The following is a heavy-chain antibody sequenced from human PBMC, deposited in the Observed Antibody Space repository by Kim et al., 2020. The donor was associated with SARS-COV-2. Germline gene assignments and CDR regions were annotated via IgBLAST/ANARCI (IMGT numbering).Heavy chain of an antibody. Sequence: GGSLRLSCVASGFSFRTSAMSWVRQIPGKGLDWVSMIGEGERNFFIKYVDSVKGRFIISRDNSKNTLYLQMNDLRVEDSATYFCTKGGGGDHGNWGQGTL. D-gene: IGHD2-21*02. CDR1: GFSFRTSA. J-gene: IGHJ1*01. CDR2: IGEGERNFFI. V-gene: IGHV3-23*01. CDR3: TKGGGGDHGN.